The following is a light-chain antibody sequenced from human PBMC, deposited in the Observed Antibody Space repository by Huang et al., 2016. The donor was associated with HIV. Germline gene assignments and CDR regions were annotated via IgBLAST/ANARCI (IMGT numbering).Light chain of an antibody. J-gene: IGKJ4*01. CDR2: DAS. V-gene: IGKV1-33*01. Sequence: DIQMTQSPSSLSASVGVRVTITCQASQDISNYLNWYQQQPGKAPKILSYDASNLETGDTSRFSGSGSGTDFTFTISSLQPEDVATYYCQQYDKFPLTFGGGTKME. CDR1: QDISNY. CDR3: QQYDKFPLT.